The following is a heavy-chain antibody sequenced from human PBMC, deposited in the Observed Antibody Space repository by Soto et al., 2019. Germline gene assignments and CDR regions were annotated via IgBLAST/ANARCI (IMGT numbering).Heavy chain of an antibody. CDR2: INHSGST. CDR1: GGSFSGYY. D-gene: IGHD2-15*01. V-gene: IGHV4-34*01. CDR3: ARIDCSGGSCIGEHDY. Sequence: KQSPTLSLTCAVYGGSFSGYYWSWIRQPPGKGLEWIGEINHSGSTNYNPSLKSRVTISVDTSKNQFPLKLSSVTAADTAVYYCARIDCSGGSCIGEHDYWGQGTLVTVSS. J-gene: IGHJ4*02.